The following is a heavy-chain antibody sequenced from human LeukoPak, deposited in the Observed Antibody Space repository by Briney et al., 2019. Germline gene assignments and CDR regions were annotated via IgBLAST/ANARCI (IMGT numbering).Heavy chain of an antibody. Sequence: PGGSLRLSCAASVFTFSSYAMSWVRQAPGKGLEWVSPINGSGGSTYYADSVKGRFTISRDNSKNTQYLQMNSLRAEDTAVYYCAKGSSTSLHCDYWGQGTLVTVSS. CDR1: VFTFSSYA. D-gene: IGHD2-2*01. J-gene: IGHJ4*02. V-gene: IGHV3-23*01. CDR3: AKGSSTSLHCDY. CDR2: INGSGGST.